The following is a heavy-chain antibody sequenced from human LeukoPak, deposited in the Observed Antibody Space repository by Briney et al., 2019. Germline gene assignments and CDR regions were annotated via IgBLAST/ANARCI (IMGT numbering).Heavy chain of an antibody. CDR2: ISGSGGST. V-gene: IGHV3-23*01. CDR3: AKEGGSGSEEEYYYYGMDV. J-gene: IGHJ6*02. D-gene: IGHD3-10*01. CDR1: GFTFSSYA. Sequence: GGSLRLSCAASGFTFSSYAMSWVRQAPGKGLEWVSAISGSGGSTYYADSVKGRFTISRDNSKNTLHLQMNSLRAEDTAVYYCAKEGGSGSEEEYYYYGMDVRGQGTTVTVSS.